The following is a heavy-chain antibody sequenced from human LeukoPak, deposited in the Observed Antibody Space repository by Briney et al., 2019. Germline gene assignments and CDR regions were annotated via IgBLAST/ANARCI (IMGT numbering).Heavy chain of an antibody. Sequence: GGSLRLSRAASGFTFSSYWMSWVRQAPVKGLEWVANIKQDGSEKYYVDSVKGRFTISRDNAKNSLYLQMNSLRAEDTAVYYCAREDYYGSGSYYNYVDYWGQGTLVTVSS. CDR3: AREDYYGSGSYYNYVDY. CDR2: IKQDGSEK. CDR1: GFTFSSYW. D-gene: IGHD3-10*01. V-gene: IGHV3-7*01. J-gene: IGHJ4*02.